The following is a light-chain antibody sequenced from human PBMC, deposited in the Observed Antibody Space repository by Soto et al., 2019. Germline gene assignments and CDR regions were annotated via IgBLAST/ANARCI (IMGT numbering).Light chain of an antibody. J-gene: IGKJ5*01. CDR3: QPYGSSPIT. CDR2: DAS. CDR1: ERVSSSY. Sequence: IVLTQSPATMSLSPGERATLSCGASERVSSSYVAWYQMKAGLAPRLLIHDASTRASGIPDRFRGSKSGTDFTLTIRGLEPEDAALYYCQPYGSSPITFGQGTRLE. V-gene: IGKV3D-20*01.